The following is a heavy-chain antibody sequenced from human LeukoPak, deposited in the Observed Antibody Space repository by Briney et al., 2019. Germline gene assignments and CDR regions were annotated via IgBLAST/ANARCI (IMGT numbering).Heavy chain of an antibody. J-gene: IGHJ3*02. D-gene: IGHD3-10*01. CDR2: ISWNSGSI. CDR1: GFTFDDYA. Sequence: GRSLRLSCAASGFTFDDYAMHWVPQAPGKGLEWVSGISWNSGSIGYADSVKGRFTISRDNAKNSLYLQMNSLRAEDTALYYCANLHGSGSYYSARSSGFDIWGQGTMVTVSS. CDR3: ANLHGSGSYYSARSSGFDI. V-gene: IGHV3-9*01.